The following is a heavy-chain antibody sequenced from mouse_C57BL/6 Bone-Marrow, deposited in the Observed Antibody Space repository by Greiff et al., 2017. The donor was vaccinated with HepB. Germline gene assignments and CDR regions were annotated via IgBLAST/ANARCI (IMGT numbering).Heavy chain of an antibody. D-gene: IGHD3-3*01. CDR3: ARELGYFDV. CDR2: INPYNGGT. J-gene: IGHJ1*03. Sequence: EVQLQQSGPVLVKPGASVKMSCKASGYTFTDYYMNWVKQSHGKSLEWIGVINPYNGGTSYNQKFKGKATLTVDKSSSTAYMELNSLTSEDSAVYYCARELGYFDVWGTGTTVTVSS. V-gene: IGHV1-19*01. CDR1: GYTFTDYY.